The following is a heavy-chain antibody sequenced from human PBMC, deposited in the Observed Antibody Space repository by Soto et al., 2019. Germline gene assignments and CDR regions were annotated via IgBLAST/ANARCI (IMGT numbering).Heavy chain of an antibody. V-gene: IGHV1-2*02. D-gene: IGHD6-19*01. J-gene: IGHJ4*02. CDR3: ASAAVTGTAGLDF. CDR2: INPNSGGT. Sequence: ASVKVSCKASGYTFSGFYMHWVRQAPGQGLEWMGWINPNSGGTKSAEKFQGRVTMTRDTSISTAYMELSRLTSDDTAVYYCASAAVTGTAGLDFWGQGTQVTV. CDR1: GYTFSGFY.